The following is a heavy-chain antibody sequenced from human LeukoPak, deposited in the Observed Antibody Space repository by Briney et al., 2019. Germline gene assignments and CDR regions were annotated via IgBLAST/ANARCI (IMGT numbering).Heavy chain of an antibody. J-gene: IGHJ4*02. V-gene: IGHV4-34*01. CDR2: INHSGST. CDR1: GGSFGDYY. Sequence: PSETLSLTCAVYGGSFGDYYWSWIREPPGKVLEGIGEINHSGSTNYNPSLKSRVTISVDTSKDQFSLKLSSVTAADTTVYYCARHRGRKTFDSWGQRTLVALSS. CDR3: ARHRGRKTFDS. D-gene: IGHD1-26*01.